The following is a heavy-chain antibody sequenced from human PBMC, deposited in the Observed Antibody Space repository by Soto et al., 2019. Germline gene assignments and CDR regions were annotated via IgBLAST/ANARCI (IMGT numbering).Heavy chain of an antibody. CDR2: ISAYNGNT. V-gene: IGHV1-18*01. D-gene: IGHD1-26*01. J-gene: IGHJ4*02. Sequence: ASVKVSCKASGYTFTSYGISWVRQAPGQGLEWMGWISAYNGNTNYAQKLQGRVTMTTDTSTSTAYMELRSLRSDDTAVYYCALTRGGYGINYFDYWGQGTLVTVSS. CDR1: GYTFTSYG. CDR3: ALTRGGYGINYFDY.